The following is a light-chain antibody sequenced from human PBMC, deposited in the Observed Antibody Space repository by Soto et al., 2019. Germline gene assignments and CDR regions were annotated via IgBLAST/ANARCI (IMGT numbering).Light chain of an antibody. Sequence: SPGERATLSCRASQSLSSSLAWYQQKPGQAPRVLIYDTSTRATGIPARFSGSGSGTDFTLTISSLEPEDSAVYYCHQRSNWWTFGQGTKVDI. J-gene: IGKJ1*01. CDR1: QSLSSS. V-gene: IGKV3-11*01. CDR3: HQRSNWWT. CDR2: DTS.